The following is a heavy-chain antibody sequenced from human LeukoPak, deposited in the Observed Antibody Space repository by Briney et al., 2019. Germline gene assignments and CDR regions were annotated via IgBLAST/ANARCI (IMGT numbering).Heavy chain of an antibody. D-gene: IGHD2-2*01. Sequence: PSETLSLTCTVSGGSISSGDYYWSWIRHPPGKGLEWIGYIYYSGSTYYNPSLKSRVTISVDTSKNQFSLKLSSVTAADTAVYYCARVVPAGLFDYWGQGTLVTVSS. V-gene: IGHV4-30-4*08. CDR1: GGSISSGDYY. CDR3: ARVVPAGLFDY. CDR2: IYYSGST. J-gene: IGHJ4*02.